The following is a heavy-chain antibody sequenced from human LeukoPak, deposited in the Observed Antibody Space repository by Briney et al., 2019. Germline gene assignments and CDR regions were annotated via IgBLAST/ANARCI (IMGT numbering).Heavy chain of an antibody. CDR1: GGSFSSSNYY. CDR3: ARNRYYYGSGNYGVPNWFDP. Sequence: SETLSLTCTVSGGSFSSSNYYWGWIRQSPGKGLEWIGTIYYSGSTYYNSSLKSRVTISVDTSKNQFSLKLSSVTVADTAVYYCARNRYYYGSGNYGVPNWFDPWGQGTLVTVSS. J-gene: IGHJ5*02. D-gene: IGHD3-10*01. V-gene: IGHV4-39*01. CDR2: IYYSGST.